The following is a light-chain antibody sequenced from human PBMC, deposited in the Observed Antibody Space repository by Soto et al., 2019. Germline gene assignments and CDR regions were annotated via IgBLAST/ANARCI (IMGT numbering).Light chain of an antibody. Sequence: EIVLTQSPGTLSLSPGERATLSCRASQSVSSSNLAWYQQKPGQAPRLLIYDASTRAPGIPDRFSGSGSGTDFSLTISRLEPEDFAGYYCQQYGRPPPTFGQGAKVEIK. V-gene: IGKV3-20*01. J-gene: IGKJ1*01. CDR3: QQYGRPPPT. CDR1: QSVSSSN. CDR2: DAS.